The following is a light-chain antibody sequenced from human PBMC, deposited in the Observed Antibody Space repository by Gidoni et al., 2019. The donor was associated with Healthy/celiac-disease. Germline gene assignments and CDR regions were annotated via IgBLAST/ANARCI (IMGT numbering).Light chain of an antibody. Sequence: EIVLTQSPATLSLSPGERATLSCRASQSVSSYLAWYQQKPGQAPRLLIYDASNRATGIPARFSGSGSGTDFTLTISSLEPEDFAVYYCQKRSNWQTFGGGTKVEIK. J-gene: IGKJ4*01. CDR3: QKRSNWQT. CDR1: QSVSSY. CDR2: DAS. V-gene: IGKV3-11*01.